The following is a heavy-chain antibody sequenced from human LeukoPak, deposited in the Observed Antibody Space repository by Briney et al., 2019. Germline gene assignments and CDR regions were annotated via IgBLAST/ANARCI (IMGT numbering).Heavy chain of an antibody. CDR1: GFTFSSYA. Sequence: PGGSLRLSCAASGFTFSSYAMHWVRQAPGKGLEWVAVIWYDGSNKYYADSVKGRFTISRDNSKNTLYLQMNSLRAEDTAVYYCARDLPLTQTTMDYFDYWGQGTLVTVSS. D-gene: IGHD4/OR15-4a*01. CDR2: IWYDGSNK. V-gene: IGHV3-33*08. CDR3: ARDLPLTQTTMDYFDY. J-gene: IGHJ4*02.